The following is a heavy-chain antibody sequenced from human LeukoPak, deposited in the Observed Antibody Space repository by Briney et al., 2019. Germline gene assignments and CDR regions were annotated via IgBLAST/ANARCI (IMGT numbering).Heavy chain of an antibody. J-gene: IGHJ4*02. V-gene: IGHV3-7*01. Sequence: GGSLRLSCAAPGFTFSSYWMSWVRQAPGKGLEWVANIKQDGSEKYYVDSVKGRFTISRDNAKNSLYLQMNSLRAEDTAVYYCARSVAVAGTIGALDYWGQGTLVTVSS. CDR2: IKQDGSEK. CDR3: ARSVAVAGTIGALDY. D-gene: IGHD6-19*01. CDR1: GFTFSSYW.